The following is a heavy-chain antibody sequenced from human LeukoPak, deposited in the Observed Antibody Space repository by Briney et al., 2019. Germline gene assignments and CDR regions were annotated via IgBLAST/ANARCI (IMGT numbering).Heavy chain of an antibody. D-gene: IGHD3-16*01. CDR1: GFTISSCSYN. CDR3: ARRRGEYVRWFDP. CDR2: IYCSGST. Sequence: PSETLTLTCAVSGFTISSCSYNWVWLPPPPGKGLEWNGSIYCSGSTYYNPSLESRVTISVDTSKNQFSLKLSSVSAADTDVYYCARRRGEYVRWFDPWGEGTLVSVSS. J-gene: IGHJ5*02. V-gene: IGHV4-39*01.